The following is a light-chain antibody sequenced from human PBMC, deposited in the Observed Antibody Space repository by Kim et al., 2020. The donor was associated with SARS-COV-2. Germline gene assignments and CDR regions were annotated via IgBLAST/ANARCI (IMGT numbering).Light chain of an antibody. CDR3: NSRDTNDIVL. CDR2: GKN. V-gene: IGLV3-19*01. CDR1: SLRSYY. J-gene: IGLJ2*01. Sequence: VALGQTVRITCQGGSLRSYYASWYQQKPGQAPILLIYGKNTRPSGIPDRFSGSSSGNTASLTITGTQAGDEADYYCNSRDTNDIVLFGGGTQLTVL.